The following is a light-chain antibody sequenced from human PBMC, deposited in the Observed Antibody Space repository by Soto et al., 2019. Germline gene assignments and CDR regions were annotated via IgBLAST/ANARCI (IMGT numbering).Light chain of an antibody. Sequence: DIQMTQSPSTLSAAVGDRVTITCRASQSISSWLAWYQQKPGKAPKLLIYKASSLECGVPSRFSGSGSGTEFTLTISSLQPDDFATYFCQRYNSYWTFGQGTKVEIK. J-gene: IGKJ1*01. CDR2: KAS. CDR1: QSISSW. CDR3: QRYNSYWT. V-gene: IGKV1-5*03.